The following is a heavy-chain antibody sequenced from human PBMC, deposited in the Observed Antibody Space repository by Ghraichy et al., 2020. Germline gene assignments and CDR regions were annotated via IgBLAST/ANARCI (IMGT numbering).Heavy chain of an antibody. CDR1: GYTFSDYY. J-gene: IGHJ4*02. D-gene: IGHD2-21*02. V-gene: IGHV1-2*02. CDR2: INLNSGDT. Sequence: ASVKVSCKASGYTFSDYYMHWVRQAPGQGLEWMGWINLNSGDTKYAQKVQDRVTMTRDTSISAAYMDLNGLRSDDTAIYYCVRVKVMTAKWELDWWGQGTLVTVAS. CDR3: VRVKVMTAKWELDW.